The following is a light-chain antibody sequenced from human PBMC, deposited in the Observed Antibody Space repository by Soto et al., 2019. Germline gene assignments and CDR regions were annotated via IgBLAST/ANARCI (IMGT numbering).Light chain of an antibody. J-gene: IGKJ1*01. V-gene: IGKV3-15*01. CDR3: QQYNNWPSWT. Sequence: EIVMTQSPATLSVSPGERATLSCRASQSVSSNLAWYQQKPGQAPRLLIYGASTRATGIPARLSGSGSGTEFTLTISSLQSEDFAVYYCQQYNNWPSWTFGQGNKVEIK. CDR2: GAS. CDR1: QSVSSN.